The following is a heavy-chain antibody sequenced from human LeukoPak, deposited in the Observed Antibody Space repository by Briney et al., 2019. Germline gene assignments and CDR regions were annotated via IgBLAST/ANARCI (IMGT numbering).Heavy chain of an antibody. CDR1: GGSISSYY. V-gene: IGHV4-59*08. D-gene: IGHD6-6*01. J-gene: IGHJ6*02. CDR2: IYYSGST. Sequence: SEALSLTCTVSGGSISSYYWSWIRQPPGKGLEWIGYIYYSGSTNYNPSLKSRVTISVDTSKNQFSLKLTSVTAAGTAVYYCARLAPSSSAMDVWGQGTTVTVSS. CDR3: ARLAPSSSAMDV.